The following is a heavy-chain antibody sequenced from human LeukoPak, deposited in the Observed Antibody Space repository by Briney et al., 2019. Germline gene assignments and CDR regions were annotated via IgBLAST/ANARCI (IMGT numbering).Heavy chain of an antibody. J-gene: IGHJ4*02. CDR2: IYHSGST. V-gene: IGHV4-30-2*01. D-gene: IGHD2-15*01. CDR3: ARERVGGSFDY. Sequence: SETLSLTCAVSGGSISSGGYSWSWIRQPPGKGLEWIGYIYHSGSTYYNPSLKSRVTISVDRSKNQFSLKLSSVTAADTAVYYRARERVGGSFDYWGQGTLVTVSS. CDR1: GGSISSGGYS.